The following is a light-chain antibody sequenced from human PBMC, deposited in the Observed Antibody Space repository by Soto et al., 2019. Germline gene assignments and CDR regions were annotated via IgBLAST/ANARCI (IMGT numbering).Light chain of an antibody. J-gene: IGLJ1*01. CDR2: EGT. CDR3: CSYVGSSTDV. V-gene: IGLV2-23*01. CDR1: SSDVGTYNL. Sequence: QSVLTQPASVSGSPGQSITISCTGTSSDVGTYNLVSWYQQHPGKAPKLMVYEGTKRPSGVSNRFSGSKSGNTASLTISGLQAEDEADYYSCSYVGSSTDVVRTGTKVTVL.